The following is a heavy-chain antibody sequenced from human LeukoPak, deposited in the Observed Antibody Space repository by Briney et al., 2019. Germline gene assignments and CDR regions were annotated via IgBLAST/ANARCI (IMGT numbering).Heavy chain of an antibody. V-gene: IGHV4-34*01. D-gene: IGHD1-1*01. CDR3: ARDVSPPSDNYEGGSYYFDY. J-gene: IGHJ4*02. Sequence: PSETLSLTCAVYGLSLRNYQWRWIRQSPGKGLEWIGKINHSGSSSHNPSLKTRLTVSLEAPKNQFSLELTSVTAADSGVYYCARDVSPPSDNYEGGSYYFDYWGQGILVTVSS. CDR1: GLSLRNYQ. CDR2: INHSGSS.